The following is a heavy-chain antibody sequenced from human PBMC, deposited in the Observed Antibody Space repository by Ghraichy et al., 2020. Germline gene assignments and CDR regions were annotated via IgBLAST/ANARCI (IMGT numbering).Heavy chain of an antibody. J-gene: IGHJ4*02. V-gene: IGHV3-23*01. CDR3: AKGKLYDIYYLDY. D-gene: IGHD2-8*01. CDR1: RFSFSAFA. CDR2: VSGGGGQT. Sequence: GGSLRLSCSASRFSFSAFAMSWVRQAPGKGLEWVSSVSGGGGQTYYADSVKGRFTISRDNSKNMLFLQMNSLRADDTAVYYCAKGKLYDIYYLDYWGQGTLVTVSS.